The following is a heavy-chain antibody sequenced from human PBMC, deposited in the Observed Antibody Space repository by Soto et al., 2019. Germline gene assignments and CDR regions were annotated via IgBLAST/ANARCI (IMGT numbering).Heavy chain of an antibody. Sequence: QVQLQQWGAGLLKPSETLSLTCAVYGGSLSGYYWNWIRQPPGKGLEWIGEINHSGSTNYNPSLKCRVTISVDTSKDQFSLKLSSVTAAVTAVYYCARGWGRIFDYWGQGMLVTVSS. CDR1: GGSLSGYY. CDR3: ARGWGRIFDY. D-gene: IGHD7-27*01. J-gene: IGHJ4*02. V-gene: IGHV4-34*01. CDR2: INHSGST.